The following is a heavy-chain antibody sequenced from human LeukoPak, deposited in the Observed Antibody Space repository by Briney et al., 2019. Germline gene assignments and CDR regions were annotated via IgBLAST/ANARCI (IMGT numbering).Heavy chain of an antibody. CDR1: GGSISSSNW. V-gene: IGHV4-4*02. Sequence: SETLSLTCAVSGGSISSSNWWSWVRQPPGKGLEWIGEIYHSGSTNYNPSLKSRVTISVDKSKNQFSLKLSSVTAADTAVYYCARLYPRAGFGELHPPLDYWGQGTLVTVSS. CDR3: ARLYPRAGFGELHPPLDY. CDR2: IYHSGST. J-gene: IGHJ4*02. D-gene: IGHD3-10*01.